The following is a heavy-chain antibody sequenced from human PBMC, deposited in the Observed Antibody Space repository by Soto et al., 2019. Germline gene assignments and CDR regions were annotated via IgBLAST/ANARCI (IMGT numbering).Heavy chain of an antibody. V-gene: IGHV5-10-1*01. CDR3: ASHDGYSYGPRDYYGMDV. CDR1: GYSFTSYW. Sequence: PGESLKISCKGSGYSFTSYWISWVRQMPGKGLEWMGRIDPSDSYTNYSPSFQGHVTISADKSISTSYLQWSSLKASDTAMYYCASHDGYSYGPRDYYGMDVWGQGTTVTVSS. CDR2: IDPSDSYT. J-gene: IGHJ6*02. D-gene: IGHD5-18*01.